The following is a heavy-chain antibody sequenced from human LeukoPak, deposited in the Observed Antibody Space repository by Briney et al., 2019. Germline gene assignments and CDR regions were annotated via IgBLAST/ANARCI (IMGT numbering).Heavy chain of an antibody. V-gene: IGHV3-48*03. D-gene: IGHD6-19*01. Sequence: PGGSLRLSCTASGFNFNNYEMNWVRQAPGKGLEWVSYISGSGDTIFYADSVKGRFTISRDNAKNSLYLQMNSLRAEDTAVYYCARDARIAVAGTDYWGQGTLVTVSS. CDR1: GFNFNNYE. CDR2: ISGSGDTI. J-gene: IGHJ4*02. CDR3: ARDARIAVAGTDY.